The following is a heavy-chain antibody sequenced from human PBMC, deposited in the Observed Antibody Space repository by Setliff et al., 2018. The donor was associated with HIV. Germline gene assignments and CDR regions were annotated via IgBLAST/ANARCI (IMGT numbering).Heavy chain of an antibody. J-gene: IGHJ4*02. CDR1: GGSVSSTTYF. Sequence: SETLSLTCTVSGGSVSSTTYFWGWSRQAPGKGLQWIGSLYYSGTTNYSPSLNSRATISVDTSKNSFSLRLSSVTAADTAVYYCARVNALIRAPFDYWGQGAPVTVSS. CDR3: ARVNALIRAPFDY. V-gene: IGHV4-39*02. CDR2: LYYSGTT.